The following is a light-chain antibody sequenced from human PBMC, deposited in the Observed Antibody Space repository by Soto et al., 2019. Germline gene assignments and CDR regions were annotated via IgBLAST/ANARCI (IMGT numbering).Light chain of an antibody. CDR2: GAS. CDR1: QSVTSSY. CDR3: QQYGNSPLT. V-gene: IGKV3-20*01. J-gene: IGKJ4*01. Sequence: ERVLTQSPGTLSLSPGERATLSCRASQSVTSSYLAWYQQKPGQAPRLLIYGASSRATGIPDRFSGSGSGTDFTLTISRLEPEDFAVYYCQQYGNSPLTFGGGTKVEIK.